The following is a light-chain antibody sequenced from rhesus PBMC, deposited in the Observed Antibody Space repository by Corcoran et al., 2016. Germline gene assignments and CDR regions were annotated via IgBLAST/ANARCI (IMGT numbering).Light chain of an antibody. CDR1: QNIYSN. CDR3: QHYYDNPFT. V-gene: IGKV1S12*01. Sequence: DIQMTQSPSALSASVGDRVTISCRASQNIYSNLAWYQQKPAKDPKLLIYAASSLQTGIPSRFSGSGSGTDFTLTISSLQPEDSAAYYCQHYYDNPFTFGPGTKLDIK. CDR2: AAS. J-gene: IGKJ3*01.